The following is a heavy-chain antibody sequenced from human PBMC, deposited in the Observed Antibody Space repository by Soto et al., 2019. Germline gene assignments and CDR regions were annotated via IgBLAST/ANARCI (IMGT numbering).Heavy chain of an antibody. CDR3: ARGLNGYSSSWYSSPSWFDP. D-gene: IGHD6-13*01. V-gene: IGHV4-34*01. CDR2: INHSGST. CDR1: GGSFSGYY. Sequence: LTCAVYGGSFSGYYWSWIRQPPGKGLEWIGEINHSGSTNYNPSLKSRVTISVDTSKNQFSLKLSSVTAADTAVYYCARGLNGYSSSWYSSPSWFDPWGQGTLVTVSS. J-gene: IGHJ5*02.